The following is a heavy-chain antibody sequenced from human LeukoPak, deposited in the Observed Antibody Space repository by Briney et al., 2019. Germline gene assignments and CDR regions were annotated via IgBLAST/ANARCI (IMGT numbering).Heavy chain of an antibody. CDR3: ARDQAGYSSGSAPWHY. J-gene: IGHJ4*02. CDR2: IIPILGIA. Sequence: ASVKVSCKASGYTFTSYAMNWVRQAPGQGLEWMGRIIPILGIANYAQKFQGRVTITADKSTSTAYMELSSLRSEDTAVYYCARDQAGYSSGSAPWHYWGQGTLVTVSS. D-gene: IGHD6-19*01. V-gene: IGHV1-69*04. CDR1: GYTFTSYA.